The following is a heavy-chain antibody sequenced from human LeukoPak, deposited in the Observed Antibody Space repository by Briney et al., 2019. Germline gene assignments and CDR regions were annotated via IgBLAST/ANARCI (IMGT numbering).Heavy chain of an antibody. Sequence: ASVKVSCKAYGYTFTGYYMHWVRHAPGQGLEWMGWINPNSGGTNYAQKFQGWVTMTRDTSISTAYMELSRLRSDDTAVYYCARAPRYCSSTSCYSPFDYWGQGTLVTVSS. D-gene: IGHD2-2*01. J-gene: IGHJ4*02. V-gene: IGHV1-2*04. CDR3: ARAPRYCSSTSCYSPFDY. CDR2: INPNSGGT. CDR1: GYTFTGYY.